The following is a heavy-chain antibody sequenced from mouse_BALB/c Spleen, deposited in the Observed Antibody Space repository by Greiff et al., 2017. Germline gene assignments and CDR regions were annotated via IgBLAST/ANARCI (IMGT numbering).Heavy chain of an antibody. Sequence: VQGVESGAELAKPGASVKMSCKASGYTFTSYWMHWVKQRPGQGLEWIGYINPSTGYTEYNQKFKDKATLTADKSSSTAYMQLSSLTSEDSAVYYCARTGTLDYWGQGTTLTVSS. CDR3: ARTGTLDY. V-gene: IGHV1-7*01. D-gene: IGHD4-1*01. CDR2: INPSTGYT. CDR1: GYTFTSYW. J-gene: IGHJ2*01.